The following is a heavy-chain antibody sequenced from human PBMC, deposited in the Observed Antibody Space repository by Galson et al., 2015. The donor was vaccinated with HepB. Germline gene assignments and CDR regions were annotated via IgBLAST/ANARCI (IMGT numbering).Heavy chain of an antibody. V-gene: IGHV3-11*01. CDR3: ARSAGWFHP. CDR1: GFIFSDPY. D-gene: IGHD3-10*01. J-gene: IGHJ5*02. CDR2: ISSDGVTK. Sequence: SLRLSCAASGFIFSDPYMSWIRQAPGRGPEWVSYISSDGVTKYYTDSVKGRFTISRDNAKNSLYLQMNSLRGDDTAVYYCARSAGWFHPWGQGTLVVVSS.